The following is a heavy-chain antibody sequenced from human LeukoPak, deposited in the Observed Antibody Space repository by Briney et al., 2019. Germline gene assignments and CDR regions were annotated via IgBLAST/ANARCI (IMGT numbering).Heavy chain of an antibody. Sequence: GASVKVSCKASGYAFSAYYMHWVRQAPGQGLEWMGWLNPQTGDTHFAQKFQGRVTFTRDTSISTAYMAMSRLRSDDTAVFNCARGSRYHDWLSPLDSWGQGTLVTVSS. CDR1: GYAFSAYY. CDR2: LNPQTGDT. D-gene: IGHD3-9*01. V-gene: IGHV1-2*02. CDR3: ARGSRYHDWLSPLDS. J-gene: IGHJ4*02.